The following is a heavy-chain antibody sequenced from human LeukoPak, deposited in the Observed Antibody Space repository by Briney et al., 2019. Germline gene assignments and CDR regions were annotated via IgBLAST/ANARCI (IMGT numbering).Heavy chain of an antibody. CDR1: GFTFSTYA. V-gene: IGHV3-23*01. J-gene: IGHJ4*02. CDR2: ISSSGGHT. CDR3: AKDLMITFGGVIVPIEYYFDY. D-gene: IGHD3-16*02. Sequence: GGSLRLSCAVSGFTFSTYAMSWVRQAPGKGLESVSTISSSGGHTYYADSVKGRFTISRDNSKNTLYLQMNSLRAEDTAVYYCAKDLMITFGGVIVPIEYYFDYWGQGTLVTVSS.